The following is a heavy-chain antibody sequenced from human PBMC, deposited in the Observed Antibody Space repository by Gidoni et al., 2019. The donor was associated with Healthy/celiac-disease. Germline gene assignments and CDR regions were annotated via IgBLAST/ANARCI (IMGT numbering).Heavy chain of an antibody. CDR2: ISSSSSYI. CDR3: ARVAAPYWYFDL. V-gene: IGHV3-21*01. Sequence: EVQLVESGGGLVKPGGSLRLSCAASGFTFSSYGMNWVRQAPGKGLEWVASISSSSSYISYADSVKGRFTISRDNAKNSLYLQMNSLRAEDTAVYYCARVAAPYWYFDLWGRGTLVTVSS. CDR1: GFTFSSYG. J-gene: IGHJ2*01. D-gene: IGHD2-15*01.